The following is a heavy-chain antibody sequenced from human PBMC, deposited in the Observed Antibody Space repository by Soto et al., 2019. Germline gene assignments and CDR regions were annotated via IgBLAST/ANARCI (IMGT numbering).Heavy chain of an antibody. CDR3: ARIFVWRFDP. D-gene: IGHD3-9*01. CDR2: TYYSGNT. V-gene: IGHV4-59*01. Sequence: SETLSLTCNVSGDSISSSYWSWIRQPPGKGLEWIVSTYYSGNTNYNPSLKSRVTISVDTSKNQVSLTLNSVTAADTAVYYCARIFVWRFDPWGQGALVTVSS. J-gene: IGHJ5*02. CDR1: GDSISSSY.